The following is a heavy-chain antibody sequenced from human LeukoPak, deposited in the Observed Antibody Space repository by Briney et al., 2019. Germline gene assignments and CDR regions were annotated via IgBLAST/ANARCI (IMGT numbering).Heavy chain of an antibody. CDR2: IYTSGST. J-gene: IGHJ3*02. D-gene: IGHD1-7*01. CDR1: GVSISSYY. Sequence: SETLSLTCTVSGVSISSYYWSWIRQPAGKGLEWIGRIYTSGSTNYNPSLKSRVTMSVDTSKNQFSLKLSSVTAADTAVYYCARDETGTTFGAFDIWGQGTMVTVSS. V-gene: IGHV4-4*07. CDR3: ARDETGTTFGAFDI.